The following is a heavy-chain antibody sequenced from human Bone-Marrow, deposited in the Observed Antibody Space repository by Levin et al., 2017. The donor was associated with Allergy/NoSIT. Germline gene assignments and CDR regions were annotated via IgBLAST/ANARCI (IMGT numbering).Heavy chain of an antibody. CDR2: INPNGGGT. J-gene: IGHJ4*02. D-gene: IGHD2/OR15-2a*01. CDR3: ARANSAWRNGAFDF. Sequence: ASVKVSCSTSGYTFTGFHIHWVRQAPGQGLKWMGWINPNGGGTSYAQSFQGRISLTRDTSITTVYMELRSLKSDDTAVYYCARANSAWRNGAFDFWGQGSLVTVSS. CDR1: GYTFTGFH. V-gene: IGHV1-2*02.